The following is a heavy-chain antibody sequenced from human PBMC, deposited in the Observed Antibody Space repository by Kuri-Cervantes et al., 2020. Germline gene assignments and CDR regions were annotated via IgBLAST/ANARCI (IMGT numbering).Heavy chain of an antibody. Sequence: GESLKISCAASGFTFSTYWMSWVRQAPGKGLEWVANIKQDGSEKYYVDSVKGRFTISRDNAKNSLYLQMNSLRAEDTAVFYCARNQNYYHSGSYYYHYGVDVWGQGTTVTVSS. CDR3: ARNQNYYHSGSYYYHYGVDV. D-gene: IGHD3-22*01. CDR2: IKQDGSEK. V-gene: IGHV3-7*01. J-gene: IGHJ6*02. CDR1: GFTFSTYW.